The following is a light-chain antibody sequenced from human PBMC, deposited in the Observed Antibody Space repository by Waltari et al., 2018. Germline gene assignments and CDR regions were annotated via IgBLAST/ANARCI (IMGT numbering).Light chain of an antibody. V-gene: IGKV3D-15*01. CDR2: EAS. J-gene: IGKJ2*01. CDR1: QRVRSD. Sequence: RVMTQSPASLSVSPGERVTISCRASQRVRSDLAWFQQKPGRAPRLLIHEASTRVTGIPPRFSASGSGTEFTLTISSLQSEDFAIYYCQQYNDWPYTFGQGSKLEIK. CDR3: QQYNDWPYT.